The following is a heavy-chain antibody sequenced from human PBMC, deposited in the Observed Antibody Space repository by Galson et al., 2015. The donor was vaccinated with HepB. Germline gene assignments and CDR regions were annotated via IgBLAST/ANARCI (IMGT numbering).Heavy chain of an antibody. J-gene: IGHJ4*02. CDR1: GFTFSDYY. V-gene: IGHV3-11*01. CDR3: ARDRGGVYDY. D-gene: IGHD3-10*01. CDR2: ISGSGNII. Sequence: SLRLSCAGSGFTFSDYYMSWIRQAPGKGLEWVSYISGSGNIIFYADSVKGRFTISRDNAKNLLYLQMNSLRAEDTVVYYCARDRGGVYDYWGQGTLVTVSS.